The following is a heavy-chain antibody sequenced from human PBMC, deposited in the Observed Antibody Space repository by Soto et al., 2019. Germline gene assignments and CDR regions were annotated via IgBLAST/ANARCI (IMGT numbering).Heavy chain of an antibody. CDR2: INHSGST. Sequence: PSETLSLTCAVYGGSFSGYYWIWIRQPPGKGLEWIGEINHSGSTNYNPSLKSRVTISVDTSKNQFSLKLSSVTAADTAVYYCARGHSFFTSRFDYWGQGTLVTVSS. V-gene: IGHV4-34*01. CDR3: ARGHSFFTSRFDY. CDR1: GGSFSGYY. J-gene: IGHJ4*02. D-gene: IGHD2-2*02.